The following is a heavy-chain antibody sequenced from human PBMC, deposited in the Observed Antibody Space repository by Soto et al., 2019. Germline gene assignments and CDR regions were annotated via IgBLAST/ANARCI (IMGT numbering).Heavy chain of an antibody. Sequence: QMQLVESGGGVVQPGRSLRLSCAASGFTFSSYAIHWVRQAPGKGLEWVAVISYDGSIKYYADSVKGRFTISRDNSKNTLYLQMNSLRAEDTAVYYCARAYEGDYFDYWGQGTLVTVSS. CDR2: ISYDGSIK. J-gene: IGHJ4*02. V-gene: IGHV3-30-3*01. CDR1: GFTFSSYA. CDR3: ARAYEGDYFDY. D-gene: IGHD3-16*01.